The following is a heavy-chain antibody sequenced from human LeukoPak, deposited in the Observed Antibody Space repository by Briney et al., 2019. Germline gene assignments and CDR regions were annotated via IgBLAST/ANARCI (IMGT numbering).Heavy chain of an antibody. CDR3: AKDIARGYCSSTRGPYSGGSCVGPFDY. J-gene: IGHJ4*02. CDR2: IRYDGSNK. D-gene: IGHD2-2*01. CDR1: GFTFSSYG. V-gene: IGHV3-30*02. Sequence: GGSLRLSCAASGFTFSSYGMHWVRQAPGKGLEWVAFIRYDGSNKYYADSVKGRFTISRDNSKNSLYLQMNSLRAEDTALYYCAKDIARGYCSSTRGPYSGGSCVGPFDYWGQGTLVTVSS.